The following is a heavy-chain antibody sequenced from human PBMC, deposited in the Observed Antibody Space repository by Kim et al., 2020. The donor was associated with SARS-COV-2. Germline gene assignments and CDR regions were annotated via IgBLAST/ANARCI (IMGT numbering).Heavy chain of an antibody. V-gene: IGHV7-4-1*02. CDR2: INTNTGNP. J-gene: IGHJ6*03. Sequence: ASVKVSCKASGYTFTSYAMNWVRQAPGQGLEWMGWINTNTGNPTYAQGFTGRFVFSLDTSVSTAYLQISSLKAEDTAVYYCARDHSSSWFIYYYYYMDVWGKGHTVTVSS. D-gene: IGHD6-13*01. CDR3: ARDHSSSWFIYYYYYMDV. CDR1: GYTFTSYA.